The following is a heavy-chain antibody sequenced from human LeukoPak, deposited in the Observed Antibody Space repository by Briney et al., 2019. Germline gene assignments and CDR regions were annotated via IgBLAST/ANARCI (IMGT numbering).Heavy chain of an antibody. CDR1: GGXFSGYY. Sequence: SETLSLTCAVYGGXFSGYYCSWIRQPPGQGLEWIGEINHSGSTNYNPSLKSRVTKSVDTSKNQYSLKLSSVTAADTAVYYCARDPVGETDTAMALYYFDYWGQGTLVTVCS. D-gene: IGHD5-18*01. CDR3: ARDPVGETDTAMALYYFDY. CDR2: INHSGST. V-gene: IGHV4-34*01. J-gene: IGHJ4*02.